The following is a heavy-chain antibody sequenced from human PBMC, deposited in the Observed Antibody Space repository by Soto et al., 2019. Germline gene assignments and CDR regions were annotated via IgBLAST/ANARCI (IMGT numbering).Heavy chain of an antibody. Sequence: QVQLVQSGAEVKKPGSSVKVSCKASGGTFSSYTISWVRQAPGQGLEWMGRIIPILGIANYAQKFQGRVTITADKSTSTAYMELSSLSSEDTAVYYCARLAYYYYMDVWGKGTTVTVSS. CDR1: GGTFSSYT. CDR3: ARLAYYYYMDV. J-gene: IGHJ6*03. V-gene: IGHV1-69*02. CDR2: IIPILGIA.